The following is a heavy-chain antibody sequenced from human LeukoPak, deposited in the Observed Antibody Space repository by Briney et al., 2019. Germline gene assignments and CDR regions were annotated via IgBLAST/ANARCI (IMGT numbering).Heavy chain of an antibody. CDR3: ARRGTSSSLDF. CDR1: GGSISSYY. V-gene: IGHV4-59*08. J-gene: IGHJ4*02. CDR2: IYFSGST. Sequence: SETLSLTCTVSGGSISSYYWSWIRQPPGKGLEWIGYIYFSGSTNYNPSLKSRVTISVDTSKNQFSLMLSSVTAADTAVYYCARRGTSSSLDFWGQGTLVIVPP. D-gene: IGHD2-2*01.